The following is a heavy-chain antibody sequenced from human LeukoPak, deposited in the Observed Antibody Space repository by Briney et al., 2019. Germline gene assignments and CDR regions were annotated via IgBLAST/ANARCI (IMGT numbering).Heavy chain of an antibody. CDR2: IIPIFGTA. V-gene: IGHV1-69*06. Sequence: ASVKVSCKASGGTFSSYAISWVRQAPGQGLEWMGGIIPIFGTANYAQKFQGRVTITADKSTSTAYMELSSLRSEDTAVYYCARDYDSSGYYYKNWFDPWGQGTLVTVSS. CDR3: ARDYDSSGYYYKNWFDP. D-gene: IGHD3-22*01. CDR1: GGTFSSYA. J-gene: IGHJ5*02.